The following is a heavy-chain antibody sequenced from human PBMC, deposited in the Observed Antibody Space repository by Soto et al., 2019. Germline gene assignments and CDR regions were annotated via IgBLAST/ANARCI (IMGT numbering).Heavy chain of an antibody. CDR1: GFSLSTSGVG. CDR2: IYWDDDK. V-gene: IGHV2-5*02. J-gene: IGHJ4*02. CDR3: AHSGGYSNYYFDY. D-gene: IGHD4-4*01. Sequence: QITLKESGPTLVNPTQTLTLTCTFSGFSLSTSGVGVGWIRQPPGKALEWLALIYWDDDKRYSPSLKSRLTTKDTSKNQVVLTMTNMDPVDTATYYCAHSGGYSNYYFDYWGQGTLVTVSS.